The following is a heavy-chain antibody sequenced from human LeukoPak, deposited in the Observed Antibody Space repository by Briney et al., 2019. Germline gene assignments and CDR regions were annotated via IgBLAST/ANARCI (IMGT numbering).Heavy chain of an antibody. J-gene: IGHJ4*02. Sequence: GGSLRLSCAASGFTLSSLAMHWVRQAPGKGLERVSSSGTRSGTKYYADSVMGRSTISRDSAMNSVSLQMNSLRAEDTAVYYCLLQMTYGELSDPDFRGQGTLVTVSS. D-gene: IGHD3-16*02. CDR2: SGTRSGTK. CDR1: GFTLSSLA. V-gene: IGHV3-21*01. CDR3: LLQMTYGELSDPDF.